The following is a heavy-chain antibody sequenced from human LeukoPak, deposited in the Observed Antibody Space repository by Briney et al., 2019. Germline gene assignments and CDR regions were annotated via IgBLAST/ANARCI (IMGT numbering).Heavy chain of an antibody. CDR2: ISGYNGNT. CDR3: ARSSLGTITAGPFDY. V-gene: IGHV1-18*01. J-gene: IGHJ4*02. D-gene: IGHD5-12*01. CDR1: GGTFSSYA. Sequence: ASVKVSCKASGGTFSSYAISWVRQARGQGLEWMGWISGYNGNTNYAQKLQGRVSMTTDTSTTTAYMELRSLTSDDTALYYCARSSLGTITAGPFDYWGQGTLVPVSS.